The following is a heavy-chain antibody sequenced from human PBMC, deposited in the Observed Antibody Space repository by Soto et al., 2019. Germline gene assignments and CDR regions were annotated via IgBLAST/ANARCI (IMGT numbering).Heavy chain of an antibody. Sequence: QVQLVQSGAEVKKPGSSVKVSCKASGGTFSSYAISWVRQAPGQGLEWMGGIIPIFGTANYAQKFQGRVTITADKSTSTAYMELSSLRSEHTAVYYCASDTLGYCSGGSCYSDYGMDVWGQGTTVTVSS. CDR3: ASDTLGYCSGGSCYSDYGMDV. CDR2: IIPIFGTA. D-gene: IGHD2-15*01. V-gene: IGHV1-69*06. CDR1: GGTFSSYA. J-gene: IGHJ6*02.